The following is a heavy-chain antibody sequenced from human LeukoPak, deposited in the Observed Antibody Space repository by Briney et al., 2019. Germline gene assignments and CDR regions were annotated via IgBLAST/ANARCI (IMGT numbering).Heavy chain of an antibody. CDR3: AKYGTGSYYNGLY. J-gene: IGHJ4*02. CDR1: GFTFSSYA. Sequence: GGSLRLSCAASGFTFSSYAMTWVRQAPGKGLQWVSTISVSGENTYYADSVKGRFTISRDISKSTLYLQMNSLRDEDTAVYYCAKYGTGSYYNGLYWGQGTLVTVSS. V-gene: IGHV3-23*01. D-gene: IGHD3-10*01. CDR2: ISVSGENT.